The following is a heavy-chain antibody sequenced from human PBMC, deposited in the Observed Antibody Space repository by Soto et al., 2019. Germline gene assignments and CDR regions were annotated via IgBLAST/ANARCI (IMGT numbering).Heavy chain of an antibody. CDR3: ARDGYCVSSCCSFWPDV. J-gene: IGHJ6*02. V-gene: IGHV3-48*03. Sequence: EVQLVESGGDLVQPGGSLRLSCVASGFTFSSYGMNWVRQGPGKGLEWLSFISKSGTTTYYADSVKGRFTISRDNAKNSLCLQMIRLRAEDMAVYYCARDGYCVSSCCSFWPDVWGQGTTVTVSS. D-gene: IGHD2-2*03. CDR1: GFTFSSYG. CDR2: ISKSGTTT.